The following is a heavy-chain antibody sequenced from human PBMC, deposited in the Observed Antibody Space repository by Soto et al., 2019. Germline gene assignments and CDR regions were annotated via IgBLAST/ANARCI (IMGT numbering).Heavy chain of an antibody. V-gene: IGHV3-74*01. Sequence: GGSLRLSCAASGFTFSSYWIHWVRQAPGKGLVWVSRINSDGSSTSYADSVKGRFTISRDNAKNTLYLQMNSLRAEDTAVYYCARDLKYRIFPLYGMDVWGQGTTVTVSS. J-gene: IGHJ6*02. CDR3: ARDLKYRIFPLYGMDV. CDR1: GFTFSSYW. CDR2: INSDGSST. D-gene: IGHD3-3*01.